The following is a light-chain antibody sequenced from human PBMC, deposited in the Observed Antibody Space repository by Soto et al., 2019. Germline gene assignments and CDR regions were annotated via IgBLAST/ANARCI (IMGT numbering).Light chain of an antibody. J-gene: IGKJ3*01. CDR3: QLRST. Sequence: EIVLTQPPATLSLSPGERATLSCRASQSVSSYLAWYQQKPGQAPRLLIYDASNRATGIPARFSGSGSGTDFTLTISSQEPEDFAVYYCQLRSTFGPGTKVDIK. CDR1: QSVSSY. CDR2: DAS. V-gene: IGKV3-11*01.